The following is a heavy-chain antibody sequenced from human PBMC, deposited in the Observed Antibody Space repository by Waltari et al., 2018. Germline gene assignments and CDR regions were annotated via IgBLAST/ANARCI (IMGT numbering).Heavy chain of an antibody. V-gene: IGHV4-39*02. J-gene: IGHJ3*01. CDR3: ATYIGASIGTAAFDV. CDR2: MSYNGAT. D-gene: IGHD5-12*01. Sequence: QLQLQESGPGLGKPSETLCLTCIVSGGSITSNRHYWAWIRQPPGQGLEWIGTMSYNGATYSSPSLKSRVTVSRDTSKNHLSLKLDSVTAADTAVYYCATYIGASIGTAAFDVWGQGTMVTVSS. CDR1: GGSITSNRHY.